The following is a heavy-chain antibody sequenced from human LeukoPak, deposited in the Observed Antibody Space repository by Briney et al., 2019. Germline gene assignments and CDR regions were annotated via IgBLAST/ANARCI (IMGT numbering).Heavy chain of an antibody. V-gene: IGHV1-2*02. D-gene: IGHD4-17*01. J-gene: IGHJ3*02. CDR2: INPNSGGT. CDR1: GYTFTGHY. Sequence: GASVKVSCKASGYTFTGHYMYWVRQALGQGLVWMGWINPNSGGTNYVQKFQGRVTMTRDTSISTAYMELSSLRSDDTAVYYCALSTVATEAFDIWGQGTMVTVSS. CDR3: ALSTVATEAFDI.